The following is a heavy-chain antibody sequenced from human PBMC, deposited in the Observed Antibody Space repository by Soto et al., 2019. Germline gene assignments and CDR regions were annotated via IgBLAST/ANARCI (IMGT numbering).Heavy chain of an antibody. D-gene: IGHD3-3*01. J-gene: IGHJ6*02. CDR1: GGTFSSYA. V-gene: IGHV1-69*13. CDR3: ATPGLEWLLFNYYYYGMDV. CDR2: IIPIFGTA. Sequence: ASVKVSCKASGGTFSSYAISWVRQAPGQGLEWMGGIIPIFGTANYAQKFQGRVTITADESTSTAYMELSSLRSEDTAVYYCATPGLEWLLFNYYYYGMDVWGQGTTVTVSS.